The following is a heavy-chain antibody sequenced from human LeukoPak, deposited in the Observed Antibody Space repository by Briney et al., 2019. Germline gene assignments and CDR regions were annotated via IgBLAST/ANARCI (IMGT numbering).Heavy chain of an antibody. J-gene: IGHJ5*02. V-gene: IGHV1-46*01. Sequence: GASVKVSCKASGYTFTSYYMHWVRQAPGQGLEWMGIINPSGGGTSYAQKFQGRVTMTRDTSTSTVYVELSSLRSEDTAVYYCARVSGSYYVDPWGQGTLVTVSS. D-gene: IGHD1-26*01. CDR2: INPSGGGT. CDR1: GYTFTSYY. CDR3: ARVSGSYYVDP.